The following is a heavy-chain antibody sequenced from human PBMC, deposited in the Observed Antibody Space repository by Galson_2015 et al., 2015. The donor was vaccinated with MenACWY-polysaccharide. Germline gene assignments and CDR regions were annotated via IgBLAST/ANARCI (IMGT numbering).Heavy chain of an antibody. Sequence: SVKVSCKASGYNFPKYPMHWVRQAPGQGLEWMGCINAGRDDTEYSQNFQGRVTITRDTSANTAYMELSSLTSEDTAVYFCARGTGADHWCQGTLVTVSS. CDR1: GYNFPKYP. D-gene: IGHD3/OR15-3a*01. J-gene: IGHJ4*02. CDR3: ARGTGADH. V-gene: IGHV1-3*01. CDR2: INAGRDDT.